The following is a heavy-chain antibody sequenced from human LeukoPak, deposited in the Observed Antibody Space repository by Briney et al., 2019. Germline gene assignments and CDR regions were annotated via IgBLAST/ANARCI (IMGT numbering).Heavy chain of an antibody. Sequence: GGSLRLSCAASGFTFSSYSMNWVRQAPGKGLEWVSSISSSSSYIYYADSVKGRFTISRDNSKNTLYLQMNSLRAEDTAVYYCAKDGQHSSSWYAVYFDYWGQGTLVTVSS. D-gene: IGHD6-13*01. CDR1: GFTFSSYS. J-gene: IGHJ4*02. CDR2: ISSSSSYI. CDR3: AKDGQHSSSWYAVYFDY. V-gene: IGHV3-21*04.